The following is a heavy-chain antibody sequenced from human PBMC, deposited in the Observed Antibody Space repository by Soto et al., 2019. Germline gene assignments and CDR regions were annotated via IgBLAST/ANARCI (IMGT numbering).Heavy chain of an antibody. CDR2: IRRKANSYTT. Sequence: EVQLVESGGGLVQAGGSLRLSCAASGLIFSDYHMDWVRQAPGKGLEWVGRIRRKANSYTTEYAASVKGRFTISRDDSKNSLYLQMDSLKSEYTAVYYCAMLGGWSGGSSGMDVWGQGTTVTVSS. CDR1: GLIFSDYH. CDR3: AMLGGWSGGSSGMDV. V-gene: IGHV3-72*01. J-gene: IGHJ6*02. D-gene: IGHD6-19*01.